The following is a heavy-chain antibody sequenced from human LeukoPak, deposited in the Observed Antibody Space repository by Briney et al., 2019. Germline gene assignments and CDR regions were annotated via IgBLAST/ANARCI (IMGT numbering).Heavy chain of an antibody. V-gene: IGHV3-11*01. D-gene: IGHD1-26*01. CDR2: ISSSGRTI. CDR3: ARADRYSGSSWGWFGP. J-gene: IGHJ5*02. Sequence: GGSLRLSCAASGFTFSDYYMSWIRQAPGKGLEWVSYISSSGRTINYADSVKGRFTISRDNAKNSLYLQMNSLRAEDTAVYYCARADRYSGSSWGWFGPWGQGTLVTVSS. CDR1: GFTFSDYY.